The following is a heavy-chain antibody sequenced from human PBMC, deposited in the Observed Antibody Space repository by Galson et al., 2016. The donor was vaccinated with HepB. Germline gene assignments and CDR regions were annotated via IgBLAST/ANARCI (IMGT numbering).Heavy chain of an antibody. J-gene: IGHJ4*02. Sequence: SETLSLTCTVSGGTMSNNNYYWGWIRQSPGKGPEWIGSIHYSESTYYNPSLKSRVSISVDTSKKQFSLNLSSVTAADTAVYYCARGGGYSGYEILDYFDYWGQGTSVTVSS. V-gene: IGHV4-39*01. CDR2: IHYSEST. CDR1: GGTMSNNNYY. CDR3: ARGGGYSGYEILDYFDY. D-gene: IGHD5-12*01.